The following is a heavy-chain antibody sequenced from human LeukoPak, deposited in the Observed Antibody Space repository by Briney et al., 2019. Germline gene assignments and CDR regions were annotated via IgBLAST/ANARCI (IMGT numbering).Heavy chain of an antibody. V-gene: IGHV4-34*01. Sequence: SETLSLTCAVYGGSFSGYYWNWIRQPPGKGLEWIGEINHSRSTNYHPSLKSRVTISVDMSKNQFSLKLSSVTAADTAVYYCARRLGRKFGERFYYYHYMDVWGKGTTVTISS. CDR1: GGSFSGYY. CDR2: INHSRST. J-gene: IGHJ6*03. D-gene: IGHD3-10*01. CDR3: ARRLGRKFGERFYYYHYMDV.